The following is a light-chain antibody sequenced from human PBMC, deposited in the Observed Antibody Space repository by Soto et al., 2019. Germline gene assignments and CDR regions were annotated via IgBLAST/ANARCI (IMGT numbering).Light chain of an antibody. CDR2: AAY. Sequence: DIQMTQSPSSLSASVGDRVTITCRASQRISTHLNWYQQKPGKAPNLLIYAAYNLQSGLPSRFGGSGSGTDFTLTISSLQPEDFATYYCQQSYSTPRTFGQGTKVDIK. V-gene: IGKV1-39*01. CDR3: QQSYSTPRT. J-gene: IGKJ1*01. CDR1: QRISTH.